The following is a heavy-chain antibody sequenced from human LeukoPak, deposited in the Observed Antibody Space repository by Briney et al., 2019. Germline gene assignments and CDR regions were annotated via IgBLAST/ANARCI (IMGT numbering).Heavy chain of an antibody. CDR2: ISGSGGST. CDR1: GFTFSSYA. V-gene: IGHV3-23*01. D-gene: IGHD3-10*01. CDR3: AKDGGDATMVRGVIYYYYMDV. J-gene: IGHJ6*03. Sequence: GGSLRLSCAASGFTFSSYAMSWVRQAPGKGLEWVSAISGSGGSTYYADSVKGRFTISRGNSKNTLYLQMNSLRAEDTAVYYCAKDGGDATMVRGVIYYYYMDVWGKGTTVTVSS.